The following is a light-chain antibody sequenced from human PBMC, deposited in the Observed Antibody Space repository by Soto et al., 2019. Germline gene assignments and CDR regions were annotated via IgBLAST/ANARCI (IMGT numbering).Light chain of an antibody. CDR3: QQYRSSPLT. Sequence: EIGLTQSPGTLSLSPGERATLSCRASQTVNNNYLAWYQQIPGQAPRLLISGASGRATGTPDRFSGSASGPDFTLTISRLEPEDFAVYYCQQYRSSPLTFGGGTKVEIK. V-gene: IGKV3-20*01. J-gene: IGKJ4*01. CDR2: GAS. CDR1: QTVNNNY.